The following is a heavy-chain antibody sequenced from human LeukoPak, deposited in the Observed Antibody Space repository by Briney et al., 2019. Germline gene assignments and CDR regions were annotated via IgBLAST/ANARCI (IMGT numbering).Heavy chain of an antibody. CDR3: ARGQRAHVEYSYFMDV. CDR2: ISYDGSNK. J-gene: IGHJ6*03. V-gene: IGHV3-30*04. CDR1: GFTFSSYA. D-gene: IGHD5-24*01. Sequence: GGSLRLSCAASGFTFSSYAMHWVRQAPGKGLEWVAVISYDGSNKYYADSVKGRFTISRDNSKNTLYLQMNSLGAEDTAVYYCARGQRAHVEYSYFMDVWGKGTTVTVSS.